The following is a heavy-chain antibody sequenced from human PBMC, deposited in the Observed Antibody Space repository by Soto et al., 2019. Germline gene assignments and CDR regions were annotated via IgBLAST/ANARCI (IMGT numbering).Heavy chain of an antibody. CDR3: ARRYGGNFDY. CDR2: IYHSGST. J-gene: IGHJ4*02. Sequence: NPSETLSLTCAVSGGSISSGGYSWSWIRQPPGKGLEWIGYIYHSGSTYYNPSLKSRVTISVDRSKNQFSLKLSSVTAADTAVYYCARRYGGNFDYWGQGTLVTFSS. CDR1: GGSISSGGYS. D-gene: IGHD1-26*01. V-gene: IGHV4-30-2*01.